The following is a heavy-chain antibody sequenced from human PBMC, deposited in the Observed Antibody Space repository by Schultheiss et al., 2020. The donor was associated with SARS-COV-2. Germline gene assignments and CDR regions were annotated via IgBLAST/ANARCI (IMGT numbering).Heavy chain of an antibody. CDR1: GFTFSSYA. Sequence: GGSLRLSCAASGFTFSSYAMHWVRQAPGKGLEWVAVISYDGSNKYYADSVKGRFTISRDNSKNTLYLQMNSLRAEDTAVYYCAKEGRIVGAVTGPLENWGQGSLVTVSS. V-gene: IGHV3-30-3*01. CDR2: ISYDGSNK. CDR3: AKEGRIVGAVTGPLEN. J-gene: IGHJ4*02. D-gene: IGHD1-26*01.